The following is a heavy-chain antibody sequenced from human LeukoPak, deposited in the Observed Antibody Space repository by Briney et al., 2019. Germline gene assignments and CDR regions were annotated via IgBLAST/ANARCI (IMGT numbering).Heavy chain of an antibody. V-gene: IGHV3-48*03. CDR2: ISSSATTI. J-gene: IGHJ5*02. CDR1: GFTFSSYE. D-gene: IGHD1-26*01. Sequence: PGGSLRLSCAASGFTFSSYEMNWVRQAPGKGLEWISYISSSATTIYYADPVKGRFTISRDNAKNSLYLQMNSLRAEDTAVYYCARYSGNYYAWFDPWGQGTLVTVSS. CDR3: ARYSGNYYAWFDP.